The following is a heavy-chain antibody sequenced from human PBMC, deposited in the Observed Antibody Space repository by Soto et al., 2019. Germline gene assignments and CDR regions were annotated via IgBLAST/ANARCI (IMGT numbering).Heavy chain of an antibody. D-gene: IGHD5-12*01. CDR1: GFIFSNYA. V-gene: IGHV3-30-3*01. Sequence: QVQLVESGGGVVQPGRSLRLSCAASGFIFSNYALHWLRQAPGKGLEWVTFISYDGARKEYADSVKGRFSISRDDSKNMLFRQVSGLRTEDTAVYYCAKEGAYSGYYPFEYWGQGILVTVSS. CDR2: ISYDGARK. J-gene: IGHJ4*02. CDR3: AKEGAYSGYYPFEY.